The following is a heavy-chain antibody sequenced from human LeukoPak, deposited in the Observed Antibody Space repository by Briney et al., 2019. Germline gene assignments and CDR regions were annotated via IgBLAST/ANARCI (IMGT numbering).Heavy chain of an antibody. J-gene: IGHJ4*02. CDR2: IDNGGSDT. Sequence: GGSLRLSCAASGFTFSNYWMHWVRQAPGKGLVWVSRIDNGGSDTRHADSVKGRFTISRDNAKYSLYLQMNSLRAEDTAIYYCARASPQQAFLFDYWGQGTLVTVSS. D-gene: IGHD1/OR15-1a*01. V-gene: IGHV3-74*01. CDR1: GFTFSNYW. CDR3: ARASPQQAFLFDY.